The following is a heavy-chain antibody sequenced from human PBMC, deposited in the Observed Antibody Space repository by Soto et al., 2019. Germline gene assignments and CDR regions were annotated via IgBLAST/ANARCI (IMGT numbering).Heavy chain of an antibody. J-gene: IGHJ4*02. CDR3: AHTSSAAAWDY. CDR1: GFTFSSYA. V-gene: IGHV3-30-3*01. D-gene: IGHD2-2*01. Sequence: LRLSCAASGFTFSSYAMHLVRQAPCKGLEWVAVISYDGSNKYYADSVKGRFTISRDNSKNTLYLQMNSLRAEDTAVYYCAHTSSAAAWDYWGQGTLVTVPQ. CDR2: ISYDGSNK.